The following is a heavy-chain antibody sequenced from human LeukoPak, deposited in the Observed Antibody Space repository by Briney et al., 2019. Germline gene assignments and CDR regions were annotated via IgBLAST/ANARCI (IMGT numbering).Heavy chain of an antibody. J-gene: IGHJ3*02. V-gene: IGHV3-11*03. CDR3: ARGHIVVIRLCAFDI. Sequence: GGSLRLSCAASGFAFSDYYMSWIRQAPGKGLEWVSYISSSGSYTIYADSVKGRFTISRDNAKNSLYLQMNSLRAEDTAVYYCARGHIVVIRLCAFDIWGQGTKVTVSS. CDR2: ISSSGSYT. CDR1: GFAFSDYY. D-gene: IGHD3-22*01.